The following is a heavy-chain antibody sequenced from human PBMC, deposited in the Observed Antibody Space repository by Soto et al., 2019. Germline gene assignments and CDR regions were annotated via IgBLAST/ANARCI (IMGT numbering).Heavy chain of an antibody. V-gene: IGHV1-58*01. CDR2: IVVGSGNT. CDR3: AADSETFTVTTWIRTLAYYYYYGMDV. D-gene: IGHD4-17*01. CDR1: GFTFTSSA. Sequence: QMQLVQSGPEVKKPGTSVKVSCKASGFTFTSSAVQWVRQARGQRLEWIGWIVVGSGNTNYAQKFQERVTIPRDMSTSTAYMELSSLRSEDTAVYYCAADSETFTVTTWIRTLAYYYYYGMDVWGQGTTVTVSS. J-gene: IGHJ6*02.